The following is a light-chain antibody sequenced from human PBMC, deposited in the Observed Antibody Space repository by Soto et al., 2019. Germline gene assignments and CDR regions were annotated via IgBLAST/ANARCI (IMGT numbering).Light chain of an antibody. Sequence: DIQMTQSPSSLSASVGDRVTITCRASQSISSYVNWYQQKPGKAPKLLIYDASNLEAGVPSRFRGSGSGTDFTFTISRLQPEDIATYYCQQYENLPTFGQGRRLEIK. CDR3: QQYENLPT. CDR1: QSISSY. CDR2: DAS. V-gene: IGKV1-33*01. J-gene: IGKJ5*01.